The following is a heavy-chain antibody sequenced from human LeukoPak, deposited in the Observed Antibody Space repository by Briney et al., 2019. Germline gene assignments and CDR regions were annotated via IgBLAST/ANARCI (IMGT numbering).Heavy chain of an antibody. Sequence: GGSLRLSCAASGFTFNNYGMHWVRQAPGKGLEWVALIWYDGNSKVYADSVKGRFTISRDNSKNTLYLQMNSLRAEDTAVYYCARDPIAAAGRVFDYWGQGTLVTVSS. D-gene: IGHD6-13*01. V-gene: IGHV3-33*01. J-gene: IGHJ4*02. CDR1: GFTFNNYG. CDR2: IWYDGNSK. CDR3: ARDPIAAAGRVFDY.